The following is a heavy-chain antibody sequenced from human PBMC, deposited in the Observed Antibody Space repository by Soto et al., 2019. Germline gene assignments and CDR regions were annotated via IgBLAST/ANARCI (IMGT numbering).Heavy chain of an antibody. J-gene: IGHJ4*02. Sequence: QVPLVQSGAEVKKPGSSVKVSCKASGGTFSSYAISWVRQAPGQGLEWMGGIIPIFGTANYAQKFQGRVTTTADESTSTAYMELSSLRSEDTAVYYCARSYYDYVWGSYRWFAYWGQGTLVTVSS. D-gene: IGHD3-16*02. CDR1: GGTFSSYA. CDR3: ARSYYDYVWGSYRWFAY. CDR2: IIPIFGTA. V-gene: IGHV1-69*01.